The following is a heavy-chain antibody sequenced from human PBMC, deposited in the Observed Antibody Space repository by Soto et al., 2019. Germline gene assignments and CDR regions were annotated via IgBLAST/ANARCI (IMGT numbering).Heavy chain of an antibody. J-gene: IGHJ6*03. CDR2: ISGSGGST. V-gene: IGHV3-23*01. CDR1: GFTFSSYA. D-gene: IGHD6-13*01. Sequence: GGSLRLSCAASGFTFSSYAMSWVRQAPGKGLEWVSAISGSGGSTYYADSVKGRFTISRDNSKNTLYLQMNSLRAEDTAVYYSAKDGIAAAGDYYYYYYMDVWGKGITVTVSS. CDR3: AKDGIAAAGDYYYYYYMDV.